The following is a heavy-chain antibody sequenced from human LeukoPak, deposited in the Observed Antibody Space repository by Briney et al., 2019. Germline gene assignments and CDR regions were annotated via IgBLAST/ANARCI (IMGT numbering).Heavy chain of an antibody. J-gene: IGHJ6*02. CDR2: IIPILGIA. CDR3: AREWGLWFGEHYYHYGMDV. V-gene: IGHV1-69*04. D-gene: IGHD3-10*01. Sequence: VTSVKVSCKASGGTFSSYAISWVRQAPGQGLEWMGRIIPILGIANYAQKFQGRVTITADKSTSTAYMELSSPRSEDTAVYYCAREWGLWFGEHYYHYGMDVWGQGTTVTVSS. CDR1: GGTFSSYA.